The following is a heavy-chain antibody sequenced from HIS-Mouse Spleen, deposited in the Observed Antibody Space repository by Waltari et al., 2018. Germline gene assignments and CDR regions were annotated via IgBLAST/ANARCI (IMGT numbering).Heavy chain of an antibody. CDR1: VYSISSGYY. J-gene: IGHJ6*02. D-gene: IGHD6-13*01. CDR2: IYHSGST. Sequence: QVQLQESGPGLVKPSETLSLTGTVSVYSISSGYYWGWLRQPPGKGLEWIGSIYHSGSTYYNPSLKSRVTISVDTSKNQFSLKLSSVTAADTAVYYCARALEYSSSWYYYYYGMDVWGQGTTVTVSS. V-gene: IGHV4-38-2*02. CDR3: ARALEYSSSWYYYYYGMDV.